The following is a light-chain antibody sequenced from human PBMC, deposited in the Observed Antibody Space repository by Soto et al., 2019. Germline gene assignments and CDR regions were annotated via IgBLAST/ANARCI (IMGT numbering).Light chain of an antibody. V-gene: IGKV4-1*01. CDR1: QSVLYRSNNKNY. CDR3: QQYYSTPLS. J-gene: IGKJ4*01. Sequence: DIVMTQSPDSLAVSLCEMATINCKSSQSVLYRSNNKNYFAWYQQKSGQPPKLLFYWASTRESGVPDRFSGSGSGTDFTLTISGLQAEDVAVYYCQQYYSTPLSFGGGTKVDIK. CDR2: WAS.